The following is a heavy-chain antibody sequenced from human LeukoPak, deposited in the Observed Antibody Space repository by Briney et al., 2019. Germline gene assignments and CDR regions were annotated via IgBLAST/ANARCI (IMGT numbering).Heavy chain of an antibody. D-gene: IGHD2-2*02. CDR1: GYTFTSYG. CDR3: ARGYCSSTSCYTGDY. CDR2: ISAYNGNT. J-gene: IGHJ4*02. V-gene: IGHV1-18*01. Sequence: ASVKVSCKASGYTFTSYGISWVRQAPRQGLEWMGWISAYNGNTNYAQKLQGRVTMTTDTSTSTAYMELRSLRSDDTAVYYCARGYCSSTSCYTGDYWGQGTLVTVSS.